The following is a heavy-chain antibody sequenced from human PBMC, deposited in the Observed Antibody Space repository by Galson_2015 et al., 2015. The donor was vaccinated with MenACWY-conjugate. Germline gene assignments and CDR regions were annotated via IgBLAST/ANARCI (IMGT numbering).Heavy chain of an antibody. V-gene: IGHV1-3*01. J-gene: IGHJ5*02. CDR1: GYTFTLYA. CDR3: ARGATPLTTYRKKYWFAP. Sequence: SVKVSCKAAGYTFTLYAMHWVRQAPGQRLEWMGRINAGHGNTKYSQQFQDRVIFSRDIAASTAYMEVTSLVSEDTGVYFCARGATPLTTYRKKYWFAPGGQGTRLIVSS. D-gene: IGHD4-17*01. CDR2: INAGHGNT.